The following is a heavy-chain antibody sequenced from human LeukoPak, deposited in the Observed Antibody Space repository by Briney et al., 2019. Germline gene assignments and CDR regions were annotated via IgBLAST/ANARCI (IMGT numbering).Heavy chain of an antibody. V-gene: IGHV3-66*01. J-gene: IGHJ4*02. D-gene: IGHD3-22*01. CDR2: IYSGGST. Sequence: GGSLRLSCAASGFTVSSTYMTWVRQAPGKGLEWVSLIYSGGSTIYADSVKGRFTISRDNSKNTVYLQMNSLRAEDTAVYYCARDRSGDSTAYYTDSWGQGTLVTVSS. CDR3: ARDRSGDSTAYYTDS. CDR1: GFTVSSTY.